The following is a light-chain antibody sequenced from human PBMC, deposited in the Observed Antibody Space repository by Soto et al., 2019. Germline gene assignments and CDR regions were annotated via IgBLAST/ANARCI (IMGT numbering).Light chain of an antibody. CDR3: QQYNLYPLT. CDR1: QGITNW. J-gene: IGKJ4*01. V-gene: IGKV1D-16*01. Sequence: DIQMTQSPLSLSASAGDRVSITCRASQGITNWLAWYQQKTEIAPKHLIYGASSLQSGDPSRVIGSGCGTKFTLTNISLHPEAGAAYYCQQYNLYPLTFGGGTKLEIQ. CDR2: GAS.